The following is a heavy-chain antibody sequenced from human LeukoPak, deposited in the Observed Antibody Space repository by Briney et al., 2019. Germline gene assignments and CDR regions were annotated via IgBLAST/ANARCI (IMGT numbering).Heavy chain of an antibody. CDR1: GFAFSRYW. CDR3: VKPLGYCSGGICYPFDY. D-gene: IGHD2-15*01. CDR2: ISSNGGTT. Sequence: PGGSLRLSCAASGFAFSRYWMHWVRQAPGKGLEYVSAISSNGGTTYYADSVKGRFAISRDNSKSTLYLQMSSLRAEDTAVYYCVKPLGYCSGGICYPFDYWGQGTLVTVSS. V-gene: IGHV3-64D*06. J-gene: IGHJ4*02.